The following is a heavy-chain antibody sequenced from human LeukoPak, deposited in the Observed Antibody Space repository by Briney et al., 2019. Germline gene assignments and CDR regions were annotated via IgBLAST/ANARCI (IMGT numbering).Heavy chain of an antibody. CDR3: ARGLSPAGETLGY. CDR1: GGALSGYY. CDR2: INHSEIP. J-gene: IGHJ4*02. Sequence: SETLSLTCTVYGGALSGYYWSWLRQPPGKGLDWIGEINHSEIPRYNPSLKSRVTISLDTSKNQFSLNLTSVTAADTALYYCARGLSPAGETLGYWGQGTLVTVSS. D-gene: IGHD7-27*01. V-gene: IGHV4-34*01.